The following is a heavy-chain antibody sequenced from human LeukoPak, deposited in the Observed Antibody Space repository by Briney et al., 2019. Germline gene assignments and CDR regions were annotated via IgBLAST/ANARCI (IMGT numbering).Heavy chain of an antibody. Sequence: GGSLRLSCAASGFAFSAYGMHWVRQAPGKGLEWVAVIWYDGSNKYYADSVKGRFTISRDNSKNTLYLQMNSLRAEDTAVYYCAREYYYDSSGYIYGMDVWGQGTTVTVSS. V-gene: IGHV3-33*01. CDR1: GFAFSAYG. D-gene: IGHD3-22*01. CDR3: AREYYYDSSGYIYGMDV. CDR2: IWYDGSNK. J-gene: IGHJ6*02.